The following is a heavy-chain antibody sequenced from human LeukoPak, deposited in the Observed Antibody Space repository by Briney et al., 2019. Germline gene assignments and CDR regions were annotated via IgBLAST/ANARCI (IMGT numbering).Heavy chain of an antibody. V-gene: IGHV3-23*01. D-gene: IGHD3-16*01. CDR1: GFTFSSYA. CDR3: AKDGVVTITFGQ. CDR2: ISGDGGST. J-gene: IGHJ4*02. Sequence: PGGSLRLSCTASGFTFSSYAMNWVRQAPGKGLEYLSVISGDGGSTYYVDSVKGRFTISRDNSKNTLYLQMNSLRAEDTAVYYCAKDGVVTITFGQWGQGTLVTVSS.